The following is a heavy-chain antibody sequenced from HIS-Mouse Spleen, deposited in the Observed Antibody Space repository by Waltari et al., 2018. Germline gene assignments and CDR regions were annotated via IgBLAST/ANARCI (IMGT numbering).Heavy chain of an antibody. V-gene: IGHV4-39*07. CDR2: IYYSGST. CDR3: ASCVDTALNYFDY. J-gene: IGHJ4*02. CDR1: GGSISSRTYY. D-gene: IGHD5-18*01. Sequence: QLQLQESGPGLVKPSETLSLTCTVSGGSISSRTYYWGWLRQPPGKGLEWIGSIYYSGSTYYNPSLKSRVTISVDTSKNQFSLKLSSVTAADTAVYYCASCVDTALNYFDYWGQGTLVTVSS.